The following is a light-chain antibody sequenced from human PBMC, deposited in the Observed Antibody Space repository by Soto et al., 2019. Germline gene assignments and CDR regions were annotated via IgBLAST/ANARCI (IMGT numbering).Light chain of an antibody. V-gene: IGKV3-20*01. J-gene: IGKJ4*01. CDR3: QPYASSPLT. CDR1: QSVSSSY. Sequence: EIVLTQSPGTLSLSPGERATLSCRASQSVSSSYLAWYQQKPGQAPRLLIYGASSRATGMPDRFSGSGSGTGFTLTIRRLEPQDGAVYYCQPYASSPLTFGGGAKVETK. CDR2: GAS.